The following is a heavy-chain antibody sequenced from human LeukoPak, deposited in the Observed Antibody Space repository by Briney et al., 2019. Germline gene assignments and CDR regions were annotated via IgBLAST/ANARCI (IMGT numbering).Heavy chain of an antibody. J-gene: IGHJ4*02. Sequence: PGGSLRLSCAASGFTFSSYTLSWVRQAPGKGLEWVSAISGSDDRTYYADSVKGRFTVSRDKSKSTLFLQMNNLRVEDTAVYYCANTEYQRLGTDYWGQGTLVTVSS. CDR2: ISGSDDRT. D-gene: IGHD2-2*01. V-gene: IGHV3-23*01. CDR3: ANTEYQRLGTDY. CDR1: GFTFSSYT.